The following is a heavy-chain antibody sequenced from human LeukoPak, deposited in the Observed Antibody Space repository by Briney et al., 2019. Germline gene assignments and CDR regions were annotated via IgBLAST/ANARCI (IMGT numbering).Heavy chain of an antibody. V-gene: IGHV4-59*12. CDR1: GGSISSYY. CDR2: IYYSGST. Sequence: PSETLSLTCTVSGGSISSYYWSWIRQPPGKGLEWIGYIYYSGSTYYNPSLKSRVTISVDRSKNQFSLKLSSVTAADTAVYYCARTSGETDAFDIWGQGTMVTVSS. D-gene: IGHD3-10*01. J-gene: IGHJ3*02. CDR3: ARTSGETDAFDI.